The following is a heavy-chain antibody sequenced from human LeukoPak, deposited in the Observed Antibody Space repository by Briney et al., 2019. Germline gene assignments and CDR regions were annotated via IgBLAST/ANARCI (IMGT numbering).Heavy chain of an antibody. J-gene: IGHJ3*02. D-gene: IGHD3-22*01. CDR2: ISSSSSYI. V-gene: IGHV3-21*01. CDR3: ARDLRVVPRAFDI. Sequence: PGGSLRLSCAASGFTFSSYSMNWVRQAPGKGLEWVSSISSSSSYIYYADSGKGRFTISRDNAKNSLYLQMNSLRAEDTAVYYCARDLRVVPRAFDIWGQGTMVTVSS. CDR1: GFTFSSYS.